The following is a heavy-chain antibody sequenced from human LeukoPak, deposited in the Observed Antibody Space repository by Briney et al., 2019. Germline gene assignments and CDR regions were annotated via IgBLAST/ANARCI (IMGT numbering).Heavy chain of an antibody. CDR1: GYTFTGYY. D-gene: IGHD5-18*01. CDR2: INPNSGGT. CDR3: ARGGWSGYSYGSEPEKYFDY. J-gene: IGHJ4*02. V-gene: IGHV1-2*02. Sequence: ASVKVSCKASGYTFTGYYIHWVRQAPGQGLEWMGWINPNSGGTNDAQKFQGRVTMTTDTSISTAYMEPSRLRSDDTAVYYCARGGWSGYSYGSEPEKYFDYWGQGTLVTVSS.